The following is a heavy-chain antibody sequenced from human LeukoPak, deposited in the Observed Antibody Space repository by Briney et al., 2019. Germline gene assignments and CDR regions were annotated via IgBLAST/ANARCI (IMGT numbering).Heavy chain of an antibody. J-gene: IGHJ4*02. V-gene: IGHV3-66*01. D-gene: IGHD6-13*01. CDR2: IYSGGDT. CDR3: AREMYSSSWYDY. CDR1: GVTVRSNY. Sequence: GGSLRLSCAASGVTVRSNYMTWVRQAPGKGLEWVSVIYSGGDTYYTDSVKGRFTISRDNSKNSLYLQMNSLRAEDTAMYLCAREMYSSSWYDYWGQGTLVTVSS.